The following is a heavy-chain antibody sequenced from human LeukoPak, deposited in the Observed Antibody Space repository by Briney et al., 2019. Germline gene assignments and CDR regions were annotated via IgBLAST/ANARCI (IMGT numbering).Heavy chain of an antibody. J-gene: IGHJ4*02. V-gene: IGHV3-48*03. D-gene: IGHD1-26*01. Sequence: GGSLRLSCTASGFTFSSYEMNWVRQAPGMGLEWVSYISSSGSPIYYADSVKGRFTISRDNAKNSLYLQTNSLRAEDTATYYCATDDGAVGATYYSDYWGQGILVTVSS. CDR1: GFTFSSYE. CDR2: ISSSGSPI. CDR3: ATDDGAVGATYYSDY.